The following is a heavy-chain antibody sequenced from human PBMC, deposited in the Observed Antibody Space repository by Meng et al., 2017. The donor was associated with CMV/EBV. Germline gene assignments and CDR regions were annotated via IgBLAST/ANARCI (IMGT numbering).Heavy chain of an antibody. CDR2: ISWNGGTA. Sequence: GESLKISCAASGFTFDGFGMSWVRQAPRKGLEWVSGISWNGGTAGYADSVRGRFTISRDNAKNSLYLQMNSLRDEDTALYYCARDNNWNSFDYWGQGTPVTVSS. V-gene: IGHV3-20*04. D-gene: IGHD1-20*01. CDR3: ARDNNWNSFDY. J-gene: IGHJ4*02. CDR1: GFTFDGFG.